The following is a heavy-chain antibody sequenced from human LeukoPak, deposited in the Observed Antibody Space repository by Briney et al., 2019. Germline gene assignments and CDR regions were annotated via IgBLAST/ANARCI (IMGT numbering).Heavy chain of an antibody. CDR2: IWYDGSNK. CDR3: ARDRRNWFDP. CDR1: GFTFSSYG. V-gene: IGHV3-33*01. J-gene: IGHJ5*02. Sequence: GGSRRLSCAASGFTFSSYGMHWVRQAPGKGLEWVAVIWYDGSNKYYADSVKGRFTISRDNSKNTLYLQMNRLSAEDTAVYCGARDRRNWFDPWGQGTLVTVSS.